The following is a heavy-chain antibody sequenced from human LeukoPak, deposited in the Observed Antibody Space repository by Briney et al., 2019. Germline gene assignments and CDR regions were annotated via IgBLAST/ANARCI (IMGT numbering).Heavy chain of an antibody. CDR3: ARVLAGYCSSTSCYMSYYYYYMDV. CDR1: GYSISNGYY. Sequence: SETLSLTCAVSGYSISNGYYWVWIRQSPGKGLEWIGSLYHSDSAYYNTSLKSRVTISVDTSKNQFSLKLSSVTAADTAVYYCARVLAGYCSSTSCYMSYYYYYMDVWGKGTTVTVSS. J-gene: IGHJ6*03. CDR2: LYHSDSA. V-gene: IGHV4-38-2*01. D-gene: IGHD2-2*02.